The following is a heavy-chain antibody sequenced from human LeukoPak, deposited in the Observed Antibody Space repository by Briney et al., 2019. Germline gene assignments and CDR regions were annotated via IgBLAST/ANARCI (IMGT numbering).Heavy chain of an antibody. D-gene: IGHD3-22*01. CDR3: ARARTTVTTAYYYDSSGYYYDWFDP. Sequence: ASVKVSCKASGYTFTSYGISWVRQAPGQGLEWMGWISAYNGNTNYAQKLQGRVTMTRNTSISTAYMELSSLRSEDTAVYYCARARTTVTTAYYYDSSGYYYDWFDPWGQGTLVIVSS. CDR1: GYTFTSYG. V-gene: IGHV1-18*01. J-gene: IGHJ5*02. CDR2: ISAYNGNT.